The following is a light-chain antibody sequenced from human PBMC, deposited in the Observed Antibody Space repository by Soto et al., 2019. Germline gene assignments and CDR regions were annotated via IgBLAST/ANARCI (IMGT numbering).Light chain of an antibody. CDR3: QQYKSYSPLT. CDR2: DAF. J-gene: IGKJ4*01. V-gene: IGKV1-5*01. CDR1: QSISSW. Sequence: DLPMTQSPSTRSASVGDRVSITCRASQSISSWLAWYQQKPGKAPKLLIFDAFSLESGVPSRFSGSRSGTEFTLTISSLQPHDYATYYCQQYKSYSPLTFGGGTKLDIK.